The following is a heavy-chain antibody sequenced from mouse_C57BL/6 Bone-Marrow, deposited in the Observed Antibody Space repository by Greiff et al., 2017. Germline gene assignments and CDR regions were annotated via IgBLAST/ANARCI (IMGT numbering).Heavy chain of an antibody. D-gene: IGHD1-1*01. CDR3: ARCYCYGRGFAY. CDR1: GYTFTSYG. V-gene: IGHV1-81*01. J-gene: IGHJ3*01. CDR2: IYPRSGNT. Sequence: VQLQESGAELARPGASVKLSCKASGYTFTSYGISWVKQRTGQGLEWIGAIYPRSGNTYYNEKFKGKATLTADKSSSTAYMALRSLTSEDSAVYCCARCYCYGRGFAYWGQGTLVTVSA.